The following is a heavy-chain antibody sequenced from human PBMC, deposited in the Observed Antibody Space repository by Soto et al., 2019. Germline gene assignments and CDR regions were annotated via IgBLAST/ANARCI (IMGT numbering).Heavy chain of an antibody. CDR3: TRCGITYHSIGYYLGIDGMDV. CDR2: TIPMFGTT. V-gene: IGHV1-69*12. D-gene: IGHD3-22*01. J-gene: IGHJ6*02. Sequence: QVQLVQSGAEVKKPESSVRVSCKASGGTFNSYAITWVRQAPGQGLEWMGGTIPMFGTTNYAEKFQGRVTISADESTNIAFMELSSLRSEDTAVYYCTRCGITYHSIGYYLGIDGMDVWGQGTTVIVSS. CDR1: GGTFNSYA.